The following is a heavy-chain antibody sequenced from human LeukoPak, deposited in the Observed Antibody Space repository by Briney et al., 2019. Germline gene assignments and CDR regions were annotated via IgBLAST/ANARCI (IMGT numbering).Heavy chain of an antibody. V-gene: IGHV1-8*01. D-gene: IGHD1-26*01. CDR1: GYTFISYD. J-gene: IGHJ4*02. Sequence: ASVKVSCKASGYTFISYDINWVRQATGQGLEWMGWMNPNSGSTLYAQKFQGRVTMTRDNSINTAYMELSSLRSEDTAVYYCARVVGANTKYFDYWGQGTLVTVSS. CDR3: ARVVGANTKYFDY. CDR2: MNPNSGST.